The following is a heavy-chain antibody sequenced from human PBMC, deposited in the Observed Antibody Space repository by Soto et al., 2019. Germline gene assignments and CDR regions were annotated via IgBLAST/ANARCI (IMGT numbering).Heavy chain of an antibody. CDR2: ISYDGSNE. J-gene: IGHJ4*02. Sequence: QVELVESGGGVVQPGGSLRLSCAASGFTFSNYGMHWVRQAPGKGLEWAAVISYDGSNEYYADSVKGRFSISRDNSKNTLYLQMNSLRTEDTAIYYCGIFLREVDPAMIPGAYWGQGTLVTVSS. CDR1: GFTFSNYG. D-gene: IGHD5-18*01. V-gene: IGHV3-30*03. CDR3: GIFLREVDPAMIPGAY.